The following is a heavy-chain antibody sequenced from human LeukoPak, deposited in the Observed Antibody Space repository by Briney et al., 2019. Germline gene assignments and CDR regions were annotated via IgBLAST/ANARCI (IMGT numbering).Heavy chain of an antibody. CDR1: GFTFSSYE. Sequence: GGSLRLSCAASGFTFSSYEMNWVRQAPGKGLEWISCISSDGSMIGYADSVKGRFTISRDNTKNSVYLQMNSLRAEDTAVYYYTSASYFTWGQGTLVTVSS. CDR3: TSASYFT. J-gene: IGHJ4*02. V-gene: IGHV3-48*03. CDR2: ISSDGSMI. D-gene: IGHD1-26*01.